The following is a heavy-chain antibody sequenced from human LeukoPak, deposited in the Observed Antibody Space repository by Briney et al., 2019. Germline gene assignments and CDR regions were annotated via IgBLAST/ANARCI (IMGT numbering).Heavy chain of an antibody. J-gene: IGHJ4*02. V-gene: IGHV4-34*01. D-gene: IGHD6-13*01. Sequence: PSETLSLTCAVYGGSFSGYYWSWIRQPPGKGLEWIGEINHSGSTNYNPSLESRVTISVDTSKNQFSLKLSSVTAADTAVYYCARGLYSSSWHSLGGYFDYWGQGTLITVSS. CDR2: INHSGST. CDR1: GGSFSGYY. CDR3: ARGLYSSSWHSLGGYFDY.